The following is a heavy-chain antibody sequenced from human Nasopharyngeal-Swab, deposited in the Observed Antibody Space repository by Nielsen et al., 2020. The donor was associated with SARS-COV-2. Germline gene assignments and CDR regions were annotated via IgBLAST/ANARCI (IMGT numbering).Heavy chain of an antibody. Sequence: GGSLRLSCAVSGCTFSRSGMHCVRYEPSQGLEWVAVIWYDGSNKYYADSVKGRFTISRDNSKNTLYLQMNSLKTEDTAVYYCTRGGIVEPPELGMDVWGQGTTVTVAS. CDR1: GCTFSRSG. D-gene: IGHD1-26*01. V-gene: IGHV3-33*08. CDR3: TRGGIVEPPELGMDV. J-gene: IGHJ6*02. CDR2: IWYDGSNK.